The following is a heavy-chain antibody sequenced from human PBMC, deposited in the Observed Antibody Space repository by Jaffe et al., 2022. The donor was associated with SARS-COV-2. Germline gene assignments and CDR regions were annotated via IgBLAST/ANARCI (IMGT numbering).Heavy chain of an antibody. D-gene: IGHD2-15*01. CDR2: VSASGGLT. J-gene: IGHJ4*02. Sequence: EVQLLESGGGLVQPGGSLRLSCAASGFTFSSYAMSWVRQAPGKGLEWVSSVSASGGLTYYADSVKGRFTISRDNSKNTLYLQMDSLRAEDTAVYYCARIPTPRCSGDTCSFAYWGQGTLVTVSS. V-gene: IGHV3-23*01. CDR1: GFTFSSYA. CDR3: ARIPTPRCSGDTCSFAY.